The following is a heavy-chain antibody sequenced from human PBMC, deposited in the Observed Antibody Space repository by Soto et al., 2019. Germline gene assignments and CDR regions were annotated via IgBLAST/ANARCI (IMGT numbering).Heavy chain of an antibody. J-gene: IGHJ5*02. D-gene: IGHD2-21*02. V-gene: IGHV4-30-4*01. CDR2: IYYSGST. Sequence: SETLSLPCTVSAGSISSGDYYWSWIRQPPGKGLEWIGYIYYSGSTYYNPPLKSRVTISVDTSKNQFSLKLSSVTAADTAVYYCARVYGGNSVSYWFDPWGQGTLVTVSS. CDR1: AGSISSGDYY. CDR3: ARVYGGNSVSYWFDP.